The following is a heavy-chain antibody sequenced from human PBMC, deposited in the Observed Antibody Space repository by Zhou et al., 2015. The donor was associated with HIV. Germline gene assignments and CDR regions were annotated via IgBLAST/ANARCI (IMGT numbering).Heavy chain of an antibody. D-gene: IGHD1-1*01. J-gene: IGHJ4*02. Sequence: QVQLVQSGAEVKKPGASVKVSCKASGYTFTGYYIHWVRQAPGQGLEWMGRINPNSGGTNSAQKFQGRVTMTRDTSITTAYMELSRLTSDDTAVYYCAGHFLSDTRIRSRPWTWAQGTLVTVSS. CDR1: GYTFTGYY. V-gene: IGHV1-2*06. CDR3: AGHFLSDTRIRSRPWT. CDR2: INPNSGGT.